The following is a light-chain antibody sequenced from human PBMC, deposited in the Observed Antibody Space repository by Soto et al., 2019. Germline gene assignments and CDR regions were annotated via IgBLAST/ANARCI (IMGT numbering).Light chain of an antibody. CDR2: EVS. CDR1: TSDVGSYTL. J-gene: IGLJ1*01. Sequence: QTASTQPSSLSGSPGPSITLSCTGTTSDVGSYTLVSWYQQHPGKAPKLMIYEVSKRPSGVSNRFSGSKSGNTASLTISGLQAEAEADYYCRSYAGSKVFGTGTKVTVL. CDR3: RSYAGSKV. V-gene: IGLV2-23*02.